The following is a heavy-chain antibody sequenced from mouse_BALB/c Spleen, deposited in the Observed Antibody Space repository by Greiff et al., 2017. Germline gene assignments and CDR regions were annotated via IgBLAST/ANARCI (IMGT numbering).Heavy chain of an antibody. CDR3: ARDYYGSKRVVDY. CDR2: ISDGGSYT. Sequence: EVKLMESGGGLVKPGGSLKLSCAASGFTFSDYYMYWVRQTPEKRLEWVATISDGGSYTYYPDSVKGRFTISRDNAKNNLYLQMSSLKSEDTAMYYCARDYYGSKRVVDYWGQGTSVTVSS. V-gene: IGHV5-4*02. D-gene: IGHD1-1*01. J-gene: IGHJ4*01. CDR1: GFTFSDYY.